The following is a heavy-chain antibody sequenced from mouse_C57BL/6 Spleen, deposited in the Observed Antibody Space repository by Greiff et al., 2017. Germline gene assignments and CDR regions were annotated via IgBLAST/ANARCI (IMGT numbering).Heavy chain of an antibody. D-gene: IGHD1-1*01. CDR2: IDPSDSYT. V-gene: IGHV1-69*01. CDR1: GYTFTSYW. Sequence: QVQLQQPGAELVMPGASVKLSCKASGYTFTSYWMHWVKQRPGQGLEWIGEIDPSDSYTNYNQKFKGKSTLTVDKSSSTAYMQLSSLTSEDSAVYYCARGGLLRGYCDYWGQGTTLTVSS. CDR3: ARGGLLRGYCDY. J-gene: IGHJ2*01.